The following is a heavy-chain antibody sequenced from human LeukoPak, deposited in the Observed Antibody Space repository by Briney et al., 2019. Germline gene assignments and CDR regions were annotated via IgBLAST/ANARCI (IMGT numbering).Heavy chain of an antibody. CDR1: GFTFSTYS. V-gene: IGHV3-21*01. J-gene: IGHJ4*02. D-gene: IGHD1-7*01. Sequence: GGSLRLSCAASGFTFSTYSMNWVRQAPGKGLEWVSSITSSGSAIYYADSVKGRFTISRDNAKNSLYRQMNSLRAEDTAVYYCARDWKYKVDYWGQGTLVTVSS. CDR2: ITSSGSAI. CDR3: ARDWKYKVDY.